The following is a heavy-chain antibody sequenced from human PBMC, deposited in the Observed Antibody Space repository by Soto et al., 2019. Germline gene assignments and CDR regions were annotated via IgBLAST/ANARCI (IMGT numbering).Heavy chain of an antibody. Sequence: EVRLVESGGDLVQPGGSLRLSCAASGFTLSNYNMNWVRQAPGKGLECVSFISESGGATYYTDSVNGRFTISRDIATNSLFLQMNSLRDEDTAVYYCARSRWALTSRALDYWGQGTLVTVSS. V-gene: IGHV3-48*02. D-gene: IGHD1-26*01. CDR2: ISESGGAT. CDR3: ARSRWALTSRALDY. J-gene: IGHJ4*02. CDR1: GFTLSNYN.